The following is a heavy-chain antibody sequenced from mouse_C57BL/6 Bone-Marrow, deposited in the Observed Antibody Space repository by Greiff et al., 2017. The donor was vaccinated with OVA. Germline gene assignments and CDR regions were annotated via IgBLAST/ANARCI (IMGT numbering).Heavy chain of an antibody. Sequence: QVQLQQSGAELVRPGASVTLSCKASGYTFTDYEMHWVKQTPVHGLEWIGAIDPETGGTAYNQKFKGKAILTADKSSSTAYMELRSLTSEDSAVYYCTRSGLGLFDYWGQGTTLTVSS. J-gene: IGHJ2*01. CDR2: IDPETGGT. V-gene: IGHV1-15*01. CDR3: TRSGLGLFDY. CDR1: GYTFTDYE. D-gene: IGHD3-1*01.